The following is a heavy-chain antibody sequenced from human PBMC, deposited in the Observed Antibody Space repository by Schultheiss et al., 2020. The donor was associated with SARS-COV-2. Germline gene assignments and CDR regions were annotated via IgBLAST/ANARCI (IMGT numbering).Heavy chain of an antibody. CDR1: GDPLSYGGFY. V-gene: IGHV4-61*08. Sequence: SETLSLTCTVSGDPLSYGGFYWTWIRQHPGKGLEWIGYIYYSGSTNYNPSLKSRVTISVDTSKNQFSLQLNSVTPEDTAVYYCARDRSGPFDPWGQGTLVTVSS. J-gene: IGHJ5*02. CDR2: IYYSGST. CDR3: ARDRSGPFDP.